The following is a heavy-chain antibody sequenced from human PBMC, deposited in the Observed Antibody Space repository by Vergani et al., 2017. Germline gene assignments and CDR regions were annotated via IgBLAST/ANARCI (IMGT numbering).Heavy chain of an antibody. J-gene: IGHJ4*02. Sequence: QVTLKESGPVLVKPTETLTLTRTVSGFSLSNARMGVSWIRQPPGKALEWLAHIFSNDEKSYSTSLKSRLTISKDTSKSQVVLTMTNMDPVDTATYYCARIGSSGWYYFDYWGQGTLVTVSS. CDR2: IFSNDEK. CDR3: ARIGSSGWYYFDY. D-gene: IGHD6-19*01. CDR1: GFSLSNARMG. V-gene: IGHV2-26*01.